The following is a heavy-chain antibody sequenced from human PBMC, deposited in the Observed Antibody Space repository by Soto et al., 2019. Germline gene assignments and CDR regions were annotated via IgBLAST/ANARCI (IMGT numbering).Heavy chain of an antibody. CDR2: ISGSGGST. J-gene: IGHJ6*02. CDR3: AKGIGGVRFLEWFPYGMDV. D-gene: IGHD3-3*01. V-gene: IGHV3-23*01. CDR1: GFTFSSYA. Sequence: GGSLRLSCAASGFTFSSYAMSWVRQAPGKGLGWVSAISGSGGSTYYADSVKGRFTISRDNSKNTLYLQMNSLRAEDTAVYYCAKGIGGVRFLEWFPYGMDVWGQGTTVTVSS.